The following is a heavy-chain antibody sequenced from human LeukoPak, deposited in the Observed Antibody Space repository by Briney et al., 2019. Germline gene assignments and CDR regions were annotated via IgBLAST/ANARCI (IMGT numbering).Heavy chain of an antibody. CDR2: IIPILGIA. D-gene: IGHD3-10*01. V-gene: IGHV1-69*04. Sequence: ASVKVSCKASGGTFSSYAISWVRQAPGQGLEWMGRIIPILGIANYAQKFQGRVTITADKSTSTAYMELSSLRSEDTAVYYCARAPAYSYYGSGSSQNRPRNAFDIWGQGTMVTVSS. CDR1: GGTFSSYA. CDR3: ARAPAYSYYGSGSSQNRPRNAFDI. J-gene: IGHJ3*02.